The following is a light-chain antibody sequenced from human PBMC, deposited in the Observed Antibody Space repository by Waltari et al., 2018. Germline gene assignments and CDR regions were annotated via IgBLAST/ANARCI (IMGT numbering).Light chain of an antibody. CDR1: SSDIGGYDY. CDR2: DVT. J-gene: IGLJ3*02. CDR3: CSYTPNHWV. Sequence: QSALTQPASVSGSPGQSITILCTGTSSDIGGYDYVSWYQQHPGNAPKILIFDVTNRPSGVSGRFSGSKSGNTASLTISELQADDEAVYYFCSYTPNHWVFGGGTSLTVL. V-gene: IGLV2-14*03.